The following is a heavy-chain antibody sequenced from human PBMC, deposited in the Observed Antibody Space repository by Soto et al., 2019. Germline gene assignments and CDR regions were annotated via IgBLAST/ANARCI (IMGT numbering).Heavy chain of an antibody. CDR2: MSSDGSKI. CDR3: AKDEGVGGTLGLFDY. D-gene: IGHD1-26*01. J-gene: IGHJ4*02. Sequence: QVQLVESGGGAVQPGASLRLSCVASGFDFTYYAMHWVRQAPGKGLESVAVMSSDGSKIHHTDSVKGRFTISRGNSKNTLYLQMNSLRKEDTAVYFCAKDEGVGGTLGLFDYWGQGTLVSVSS. CDR1: GFDFTYYA. V-gene: IGHV3-30*18.